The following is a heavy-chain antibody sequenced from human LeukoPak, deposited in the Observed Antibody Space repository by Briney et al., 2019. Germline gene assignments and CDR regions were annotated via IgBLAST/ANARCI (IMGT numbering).Heavy chain of an antibody. D-gene: IGHD3-16*01. CDR2: IYHSGST. J-gene: IGHJ3*02. Sequence: PSETLSLTCTVSGYSISSGYYWGWIRQPPGKGLEWIGSIYHSGSTYYNPSLKSRVTISVDTSKNQFSLKLSSVTAADTAVYYCASVSSGGGFLDDAFDIWGQGTMVTVSS. CDR3: ASVSSGGGFLDDAFDI. CDR1: GYSISSGYY. V-gene: IGHV4-38-2*02.